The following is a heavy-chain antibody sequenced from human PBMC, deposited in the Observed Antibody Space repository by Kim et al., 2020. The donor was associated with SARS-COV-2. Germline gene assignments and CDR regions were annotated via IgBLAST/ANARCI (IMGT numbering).Heavy chain of an antibody. V-gene: IGHV3-33*01. J-gene: IGHJ6*03. CDR3: ARGRGNYYYFMDV. CDR2: IWYDGSNK. Sequence: GGSLRLSCAASGFTFSTYCTHWVRQAPGKGLEWVAVIWYDGSNKYYADSVKGRFTISRDNSKSTLYLQMNSLGAEDTAVYYCARGRGNYYYFMDVWGKGT. CDR1: GFTFSTYC.